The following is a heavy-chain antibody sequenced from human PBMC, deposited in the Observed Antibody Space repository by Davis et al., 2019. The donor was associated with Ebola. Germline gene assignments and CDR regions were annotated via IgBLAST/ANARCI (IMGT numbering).Heavy chain of an antibody. D-gene: IGHD6-13*01. Sequence: PSETLSLTCTVSGGSISSSTYYWGWIRQPPGMRLEWVGSICYSGSTYYNPSLKSRVTISVDTSQNQFSLKLSSVTAADTAVYYCAGGISSSWYFRWGQGTLVTVSS. CDR1: GGSISSSTYY. V-gene: IGHV4-39*07. CDR2: ICYSGST. J-gene: IGHJ4*02. CDR3: AGGISSSWYFR.